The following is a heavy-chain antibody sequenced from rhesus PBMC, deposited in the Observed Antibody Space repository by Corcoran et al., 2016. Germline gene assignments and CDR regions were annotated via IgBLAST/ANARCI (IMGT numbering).Heavy chain of an antibody. CDR2: IYGSSGST. J-gene: IGHJ4*01. Sequence: QVQLQESGPGLVKPSETLSLTCAVSGGSIIRSSCSWIRQPPGKWLEWIGRIYGSSGSTSYNPSLTSRVTMSTDTSKNQFSLKLSSVTAADTAVYFCARFSTVVGTFDYWGQGVLVTVSS. CDR3: ARFSTVVGTFDY. D-gene: IGHD4-29*01. V-gene: IGHV4-147*01. CDR1: GGSIIRSS.